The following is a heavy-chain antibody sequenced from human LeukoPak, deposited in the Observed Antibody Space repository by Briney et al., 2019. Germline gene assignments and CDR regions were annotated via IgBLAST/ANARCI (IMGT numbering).Heavy chain of an antibody. D-gene: IGHD1-26*01. J-gene: IGHJ6*03. Sequence: SETLSLTCTVSGGSISSGSYYWSWIRQPPGKGLEWIGYIYYSGSTKYNPSLKSRVTISVDTSKNQFSLKLSSVTAADTAVYYCARVYGVGAPFYYYMDVWGKGTTVTVSS. CDR1: GGSISSGSYY. CDR2: IYYSGST. V-gene: IGHV4-61*01. CDR3: ARVYGVGAPFYYYMDV.